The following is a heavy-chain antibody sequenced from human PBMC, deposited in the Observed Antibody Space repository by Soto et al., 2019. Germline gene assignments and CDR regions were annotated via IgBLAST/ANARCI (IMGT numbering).Heavy chain of an antibody. Sequence: QITLNESGPTVVRPTETLTLTCRFSGFSLTTSGVGVGWVRQSPGKAPEWLALIYWDDDKRYSESLKSRLTTNKDTSTNQVVLTVANLDPTDTATYYCAHRVLRTVFGLVTTTAIYFDFWGQGTPGAVSS. CDR2: IYWDDDK. V-gene: IGHV2-5*02. J-gene: IGHJ4*02. D-gene: IGHD3-3*01. CDR3: AHRVLRTVFGLVTTTAIYFDF. CDR1: GFSLTTSGVG.